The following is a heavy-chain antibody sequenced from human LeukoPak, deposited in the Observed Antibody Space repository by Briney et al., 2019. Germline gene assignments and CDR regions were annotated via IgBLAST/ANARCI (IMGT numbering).Heavy chain of an antibody. D-gene: IGHD3-10*01. CDR3: AREEYGFGLGALDV. CDR1: GLTFNTYA. V-gene: IGHV3-30*04. Sequence: PGGSLRLSCIASGLTFNTYAMQWVRQAPGKGLEWVAVISIDGKTQYYADSVKGRFTISRDDSKNTLYLEMDSLGDEDTALFYCAREEYGFGLGALDVWGQGTTVTVS. CDR2: ISIDGKTQ. J-gene: IGHJ6*02.